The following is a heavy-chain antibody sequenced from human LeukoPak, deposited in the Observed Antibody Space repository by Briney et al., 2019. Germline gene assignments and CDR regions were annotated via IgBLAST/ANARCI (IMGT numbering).Heavy chain of an antibody. CDR2: IYYSGST. V-gene: IGHV4-59*08. CDR1: GGSISSYY. D-gene: IGHD6-19*01. CDR3: ARTTTYSSGWYALDYYYYGMDV. J-gene: IGHJ6*02. Sequence: SETLSLTCTVSGGSISSYYRSWIRQPPGKGLEWIGYIYYSGSTNYNPSLKSRVTISVDTSKNQFSLKLSSVTAADTAVYYCARTTTYSSGWYALDYYYYGMDVWGQGTTVTVSS.